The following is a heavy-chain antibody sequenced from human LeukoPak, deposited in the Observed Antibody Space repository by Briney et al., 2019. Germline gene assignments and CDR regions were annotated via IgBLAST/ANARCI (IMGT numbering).Heavy chain of an antibody. V-gene: IGHV4-34*01. Sequence: SETLSLTCAVYGGSFSGYYWSWIRQPPGKGLEWIGEINHSGSTNYNPSLKSRVTISVDTSKNQFSLKLSSVTAADTAVYYCARGEVFDYWGQGTLVTVSS. J-gene: IGHJ4*02. CDR2: INHSGST. CDR1: GGSFSGYY. CDR3: ARGEVFDY.